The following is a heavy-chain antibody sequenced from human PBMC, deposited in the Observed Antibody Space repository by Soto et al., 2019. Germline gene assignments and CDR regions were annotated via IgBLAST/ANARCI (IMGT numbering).Heavy chain of an antibody. D-gene: IGHD5-18*01. CDR3: VRALRHTAMVYHWFDP. V-gene: IGHV4-31*03. J-gene: IGHJ5*02. Sequence: SETLSLTCTVSGASVSTGAYYWGWVRQRPGRGLEWIGYVYESGYTYYNMSLKSRLTISLDRSNNQFSLGLTSVTAADTAVYYCVRALRHTAMVYHWFDPWGQGTLVTVSS. CDR2: VYESGYT. CDR1: GASVSTGAYY.